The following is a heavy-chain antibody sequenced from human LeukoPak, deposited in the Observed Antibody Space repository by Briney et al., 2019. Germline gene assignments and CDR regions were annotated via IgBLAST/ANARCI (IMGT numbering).Heavy chain of an antibody. Sequence: SVKVSCKASGGTFSNYAISWVRQAPGQGLEWMGGIIPIFGTANYAQKFQGRVTITADESTSTAYMELSSLRSEDTAVYYCARRGPPKYYYDSSGYSDFDYWGQGTLVTVSS. CDR2: IIPIFGTA. J-gene: IGHJ4*02. D-gene: IGHD3-22*01. CDR3: ARRGPPKYYYDSSGYSDFDY. CDR1: GGTFSNYA. V-gene: IGHV1-69*13.